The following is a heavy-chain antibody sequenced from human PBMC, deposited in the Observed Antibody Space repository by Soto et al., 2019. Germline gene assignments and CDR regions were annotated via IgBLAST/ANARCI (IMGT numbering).Heavy chain of an antibody. CDR3: AMLNSGSHSYRGMDF. V-gene: IGHV3-23*01. CDR1: GFAFSNYA. Sequence: GGALRLSCSPSGFAFSNYAMMWVRHAPGNGLDGGPGINGRGGKTLYTDSVYGGLTISRENAKNGLYLQIIRMTAQDTAIYYCAMLNSGSHSYRGMDFWGQGTTVTVSS. J-gene: IGHJ6*02. D-gene: IGHD1-26*01. CDR2: INGRGGKT.